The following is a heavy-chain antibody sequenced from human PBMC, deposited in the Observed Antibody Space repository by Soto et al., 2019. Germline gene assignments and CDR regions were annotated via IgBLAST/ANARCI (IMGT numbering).Heavy chain of an antibody. V-gene: IGHV4-59*08. J-gene: IGHJ4*02. CDR1: DGSISSYY. CDR2: IYYSGST. Sequence: PSETLSLTCTVSDGSISSYYWSWIRQPPGKGLEWIGYIYYSGSTNYNPSLKSRVTISVDTSKNQFSLKLSSVTAADTAVYYCARCWRSSWPGIATYYFDYWGQGTLVTVSS. CDR3: ARCWRSSWPGIATYYFDY. D-gene: IGHD6-13*01.